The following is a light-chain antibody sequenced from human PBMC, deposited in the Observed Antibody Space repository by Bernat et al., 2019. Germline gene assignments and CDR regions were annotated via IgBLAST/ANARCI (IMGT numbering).Light chain of an antibody. J-gene: IGKJ4*01. Sequence: DIVMTQTPLSLSVTLGQPASISCKSSESLLHSDGKIYLSWYLQKAGQPPQVLIYEVSNRFSGVPQRVRGGGSGTDFTLKSSRVEAVDVGVYYYMQSIELPHSFGGEDRLEIK. V-gene: IGKV2D-29*01. CDR3: MQSIELPHS. CDR1: ESLLHSDGKIY. CDR2: EVS.